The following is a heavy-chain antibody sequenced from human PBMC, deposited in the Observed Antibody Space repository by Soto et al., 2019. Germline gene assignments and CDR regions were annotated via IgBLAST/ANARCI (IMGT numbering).Heavy chain of an antibody. Sequence: ASVKVSCKASGYTFTSYYMHWVRQAPGQGLEWMGIINPSGGSTSYAQKFQGRVTMTRDTSTSTVYMELSSLRSEDTAVYYCARRYYDFWSGYSTFDYWGQGTLVIVSS. CDR2: INPSGGST. D-gene: IGHD3-3*01. CDR1: GYTFTSYY. CDR3: ARRYYDFWSGYSTFDY. V-gene: IGHV1-46*01. J-gene: IGHJ4*02.